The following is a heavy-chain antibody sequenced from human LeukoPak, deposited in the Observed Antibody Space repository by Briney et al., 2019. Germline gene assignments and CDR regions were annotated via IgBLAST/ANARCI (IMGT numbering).Heavy chain of an antibody. CDR3: ARDPQGPGD. J-gene: IGHJ4*02. CDR1: GFTFSSYS. CDR2: ISSSSSYI. D-gene: IGHD7-27*01. Sequence: GESLKISCAASGFTFSSYSMNWVRQAPGKGLEWVSSISSSSSYIYYADSVKGRFTISRDNAKDSLYLQMNSLRAEDTAVYYCARDPQGPGDWGQGTLVTVSS. V-gene: IGHV3-21*01.